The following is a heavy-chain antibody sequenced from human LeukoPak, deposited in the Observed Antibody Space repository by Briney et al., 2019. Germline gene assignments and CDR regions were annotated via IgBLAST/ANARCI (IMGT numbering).Heavy chain of an antibody. CDR1: GFTFSSYE. CDR3: ARNTLAIAAAAFFDF. CDR2: ISSSGSRI. D-gene: IGHD6-13*01. V-gene: IGHV3-48*03. Sequence: GGSLRLSCAASGFTFSSYEMNWVRQALGKGLEWVSYISSSGSRIYYTASVKGRFTISRDNAKNSLYLQMNSLRVEDTALYYCARNTLAIAAAAFFDFWGQGTLVTVSS. J-gene: IGHJ4*02.